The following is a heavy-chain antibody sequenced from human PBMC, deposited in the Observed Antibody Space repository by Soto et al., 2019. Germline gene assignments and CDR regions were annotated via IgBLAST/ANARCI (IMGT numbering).Heavy chain of an antibody. J-gene: IGHJ4*02. CDR3: AKVMGNYDSSGLPEEFDY. CDR1: GFTFSSYG. Sequence: HPGGSLRLSCAASGFTFSSYGMHWVRQAPGKGLEWVAVISYDGSNKYYADSVKGRFTISRDNSKNTLYLQMNSLRAEDTAVYYCAKVMGNYDSSGLPEEFDYWGQGTLVTVSS. V-gene: IGHV3-30*18. CDR2: ISYDGSNK. D-gene: IGHD3-22*01.